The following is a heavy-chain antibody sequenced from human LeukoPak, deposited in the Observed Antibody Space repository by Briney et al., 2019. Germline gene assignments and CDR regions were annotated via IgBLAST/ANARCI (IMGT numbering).Heavy chain of an antibody. Sequence: GESLKISCKGSGYSFTSYWIGWVRQLPGKGLEWMGIIYPGDSDTRYSPSFQGQVTISADKSISTAYLQWSSLKASDTAMYYCATAGVLEWSPYYFDYWGQGTLVTVSS. V-gene: IGHV5-51*01. CDR3: ATAGVLEWSPYYFDY. D-gene: IGHD3-3*01. CDR1: GYSFTSYW. CDR2: IYPGDSDT. J-gene: IGHJ4*02.